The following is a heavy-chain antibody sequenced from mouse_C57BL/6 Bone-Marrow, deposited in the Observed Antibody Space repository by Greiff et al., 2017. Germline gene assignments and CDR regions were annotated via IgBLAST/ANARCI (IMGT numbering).Heavy chain of an antibody. Sequence: VQLQQSGAELVRPGTSVQMSCKASGYTFTNYWIGWAKQRPGHGLEWIGDIYPGGGYTNYNEQFKGKATLTADKSSSTAYMQFSSLTSEDSAIYYCARGYAMDYWGQGTSVTVSS. J-gene: IGHJ4*01. CDR2: IYPGGGYT. CDR3: ARGYAMDY. V-gene: IGHV1-63*01. CDR1: GYTFTNYW.